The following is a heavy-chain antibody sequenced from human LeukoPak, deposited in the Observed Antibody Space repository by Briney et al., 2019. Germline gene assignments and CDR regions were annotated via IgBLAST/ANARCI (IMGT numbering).Heavy chain of an antibody. V-gene: IGHV4-39*01. Sequence: SETLSLTCSVSGDSISSSSYYWGWIRQPPGKGLEWIGSIYYSGSTYYNPSLKSRVTISVDTSKNQFSLKLSSVTAADTAVYYCARLDVDTAMGYYYYYYMDVWGKGTTVTVSS. CDR1: GDSISSSSYY. CDR2: IYYSGST. J-gene: IGHJ6*03. D-gene: IGHD5-18*01. CDR3: ARLDVDTAMGYYYYYYMDV.